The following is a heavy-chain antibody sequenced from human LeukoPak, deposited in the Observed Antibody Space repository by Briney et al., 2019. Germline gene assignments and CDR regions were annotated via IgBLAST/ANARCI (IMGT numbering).Heavy chain of an antibody. J-gene: IGHJ4*02. Sequence: ASVKVSRKASGYTFTSYYMHWVRQAPGQGLEWMGIINPSGGSTSYARKFQGRVTMTRDTSTSTVYMELSSLRSEDTAVYYCAREEGIAVKLNYFDYWGQGTLVTVSS. CDR3: AREEGIAVKLNYFDY. V-gene: IGHV1-46*01. CDR2: INPSGGST. D-gene: IGHD6-19*01. CDR1: GYTFTSYY.